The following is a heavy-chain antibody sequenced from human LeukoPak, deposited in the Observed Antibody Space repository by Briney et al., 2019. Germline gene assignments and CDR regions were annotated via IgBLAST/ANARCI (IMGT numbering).Heavy chain of an antibody. J-gene: IGHJ6*02. CDR1: GFTFHEKYA. CDR2: FSLDSDNV. D-gene: IGHD6-13*01. CDR3: TKDMDPGGINV. V-gene: IGHV3-9*01. Sequence: PGRSLRLSCGASGFTFHEKYAMHWVRPAPGKGLEWVSGFSLDSDNVGYADSVRGRFTVSRDRAKNSLYLQMNYLRPEDTALYFCTKDMDPGGINVWGQGTTVTVSS.